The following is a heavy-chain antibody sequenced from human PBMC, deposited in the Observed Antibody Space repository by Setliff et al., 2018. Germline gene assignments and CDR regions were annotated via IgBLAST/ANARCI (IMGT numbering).Heavy chain of an antibody. Sequence: QPGGSLRLSCAASGFTLSSYAMHWVRQAPGKGLEWVSYISSSSSTIYYADSVKGRFTISRDNAKNLLYLQMNSLSAEDTAEYYCARDRGSGRYFLRYFDYWGQGTLVTVSS. D-gene: IGHD1-26*01. V-gene: IGHV3-48*01. J-gene: IGHJ4*02. CDR3: ARDRGSGRYFLRYFDY. CDR1: GFTLSSYA. CDR2: ISSSSSTI.